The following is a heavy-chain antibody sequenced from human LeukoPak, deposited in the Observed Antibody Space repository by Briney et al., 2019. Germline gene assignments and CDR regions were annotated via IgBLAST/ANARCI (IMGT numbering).Heavy chain of an antibody. CDR2: INLNSGYT. J-gene: IGHJ4*02. Sequence: GASVKVSCKASVYTFTVYFMHWVRQAPGQGLQWLGWINLNSGYTNYARRFQGRVTMTRDTSITTAYMEMRGLRSDDTAVYYCAAALDLDYSMISDFWGQGTLVTVSS. CDR1: VYTFTVYF. D-gene: IGHD4-11*01. V-gene: IGHV1-2*02. CDR3: AAALDLDYSMISDF.